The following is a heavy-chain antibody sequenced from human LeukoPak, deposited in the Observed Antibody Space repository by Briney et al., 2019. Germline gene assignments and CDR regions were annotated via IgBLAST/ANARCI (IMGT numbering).Heavy chain of an antibody. D-gene: IGHD1-26*01. J-gene: IGHJ6*03. CDR1: GGSISSSSYY. CDR2: NYTSGST. CDR3: ARGLIVGATLYCYYYMDV. V-gene: IGHV4-61*02. Sequence: SETLSLTCTVSGGSISSSSYYWGWIRQPAGKGLEWIGRNYTSGSTNYNPSLKSRVTMSVDTSKNQFSLKLSSVTAADTAVYYCARGLIVGATLYCYYYMDVWGKGTTVTVSS.